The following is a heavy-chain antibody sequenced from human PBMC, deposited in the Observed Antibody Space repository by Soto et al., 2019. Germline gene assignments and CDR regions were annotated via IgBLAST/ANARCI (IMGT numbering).Heavy chain of an antibody. V-gene: IGHV3-33*01. CDR1: GFTFSSYG. CDR3: ARGQHSVVVTATRGGMDV. Sequence: QVQLVESGGGVVQPGRSLRLSCAASGFTFSSYGMHWVRQAPGKGLEWVAVIWYDGSNKYYADSVKGRFTISRDNSKNTLYLQMNSLRAEDTAVYYCARGQHSVVVTATRGGMDVWGQGTTVTVSS. CDR2: IWYDGSNK. D-gene: IGHD2-21*02. J-gene: IGHJ6*02.